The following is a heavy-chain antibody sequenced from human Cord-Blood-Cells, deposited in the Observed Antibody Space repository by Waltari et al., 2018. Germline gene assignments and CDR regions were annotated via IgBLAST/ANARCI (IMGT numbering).Heavy chain of an antibody. CDR1: GGSFSGYY. D-gene: IGHD5-12*01. Sequence: AGLLKPSETLSLTCAVYGGSFSGYYWSWIRQPPGKGLEWIGEINHSGSTNYNPSLKSRVTISVDTSKNQFSLKLSSVTAADTAVYYCARGLGSYSGYAYFDYWGQGTLVTVSS. J-gene: IGHJ4*02. V-gene: IGHV4-34*01. CDR2: INHSGST. CDR3: ARGLGSYSGYAYFDY.